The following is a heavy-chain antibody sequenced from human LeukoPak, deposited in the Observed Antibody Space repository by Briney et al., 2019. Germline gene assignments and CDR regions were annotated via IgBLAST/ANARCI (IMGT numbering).Heavy chain of an antibody. D-gene: IGHD2-2*01. Sequence: ASLKVSRKASGYTFTTYYMHWVRHGPGQGLERMWIINPSCGSTSSAQKFQGGVTMTRDTSTSTVYMELSSLRSEDTAVYYCARDPWGRGYCSTTSCQNLGGNDAFDIWGQGTMVTVSS. CDR3: ARDPWGRGYCSTTSCQNLGGNDAFDI. CDR2: INPSCGST. J-gene: IGHJ3*02. V-gene: IGHV1-46*01. CDR1: GYTFTTYY.